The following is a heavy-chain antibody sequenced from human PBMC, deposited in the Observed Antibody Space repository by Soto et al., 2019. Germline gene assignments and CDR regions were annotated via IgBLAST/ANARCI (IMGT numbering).Heavy chain of an antibody. D-gene: IGHD4-17*01. CDR3: ARATRTVTIDY. CDR2: IYHSGST. J-gene: IGHJ4*02. CDR1: GGSISSGGYS. Sequence: PSETLSLTCAVSGGSISSGGYSWSWIRQPPGKGLEWIGYIYHSGSTYYNPSLKSRVTISVDTSKNQFSLKLSSVTAADTAVYYCARATRTVTIDYWGQGTLVTVSS. V-gene: IGHV4-30-2*01.